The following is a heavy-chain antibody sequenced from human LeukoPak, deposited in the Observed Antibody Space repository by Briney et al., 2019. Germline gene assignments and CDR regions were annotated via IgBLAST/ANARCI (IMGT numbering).Heavy chain of an antibody. Sequence: GGSLRLSCAASGFTFSSYAMSWVRQAPGKGLEWVSAISGSGGSTYYADSVKGRSTISRDNSKNTLYLQMNSLRAEDTAVYYCAKPPYYYDSSGYYPETDYFDYWGQGTLVTVSS. CDR2: ISGSGGST. J-gene: IGHJ4*02. D-gene: IGHD3-22*01. CDR3: AKPPYYYDSSGYYPETDYFDY. V-gene: IGHV3-23*01. CDR1: GFTFSSYA.